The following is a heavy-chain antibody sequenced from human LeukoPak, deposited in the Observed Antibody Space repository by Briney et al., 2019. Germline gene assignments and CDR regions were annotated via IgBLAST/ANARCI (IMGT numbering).Heavy chain of an antibody. D-gene: IGHD3-22*01. CDR1: GGSMSSSSNY. J-gene: IGHJ2*01. Sequence: SETLSLTCTVSGGSMSSSSNYWGWIRQPPGKGLEWIGSIYYSGSTNYNPSLKSRVSISIDTSKNQFSLQLSSVTAADTAVYYCARDRDSSGLRDFDLWGRGTLVTVSA. CDR3: ARDRDSSGLRDFDL. CDR2: IYYSGST. V-gene: IGHV4-39*07.